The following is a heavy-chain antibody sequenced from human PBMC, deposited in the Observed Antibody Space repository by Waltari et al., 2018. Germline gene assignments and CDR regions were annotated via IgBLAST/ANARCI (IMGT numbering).Heavy chain of an antibody. CDR2: IYHSGST. V-gene: IGHV4-38-2*01. D-gene: IGHD4-17*01. CDR3: ARLTIYGDYHKDAFDI. CDR1: GYSISSGYY. J-gene: IGHJ3*02. Sequence: QVQLQESGPGLVKPSETLSLTCAVSGYSISSGYYWGWIRQPPGKGLEWIGSIYHSGSTYYNPSLKSRVTISVDTSKNQFSLKLSSVTAADTAVYYCARLTIYGDYHKDAFDIWGQGTMVTVSS.